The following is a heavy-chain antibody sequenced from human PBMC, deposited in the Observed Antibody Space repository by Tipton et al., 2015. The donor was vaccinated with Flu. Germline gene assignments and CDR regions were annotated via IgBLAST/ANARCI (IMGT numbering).Heavy chain of an antibody. V-gene: IGHV3-7*01. CDR3: ARALGAADAY. CDR1: GFTFSSYW. CDR2: INQHGGER. Sequence: SLRLSCPASGFTFSSYWMHWVRQAPGKGLEWVANINQHGGERYYVDSVKGRFTISRDNAQNSVFLQMNSLGAEDTAVYYCARALGAADAYWGPGTLVTVSS. D-gene: IGHD6-13*01. J-gene: IGHJ4*02.